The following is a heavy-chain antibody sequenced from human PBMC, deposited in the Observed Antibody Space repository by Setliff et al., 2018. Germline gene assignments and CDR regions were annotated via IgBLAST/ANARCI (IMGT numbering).Heavy chain of an antibody. CDR3: ARESGSGSTAVY. V-gene: IGHV4-38-2*02. D-gene: IGHD3-10*01. Sequence: SETLSLTCTVSGYSISSGYYWGWIRQPPGKGLEWIGNMYHSGSVYYNPSLKSRVTISVDTSKNQFSLKLSSVTAADTAVYYCARESGSGSTAVYWGQGTLVTVSS. CDR1: GYSISSGYY. CDR2: MYHSGSV. J-gene: IGHJ4*02.